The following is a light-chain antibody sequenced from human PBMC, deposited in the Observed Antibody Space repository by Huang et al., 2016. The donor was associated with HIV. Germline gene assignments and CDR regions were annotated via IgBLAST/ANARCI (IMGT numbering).Light chain of an antibody. J-gene: IGKJ1*01. CDR2: YAS. CDR1: QSVGSY. V-gene: IGKV3-11*01. Sequence: EIVLTQSPATLSFSPGERATLSCRASQSVGSYLAWYQQKPGQSPSLLIFYASHRATGIPARFSGSGSGTDFTLTISSLEPEDFAVYYCQQRSDWPRTFGQGTKVEIK. CDR3: QQRSDWPRT.